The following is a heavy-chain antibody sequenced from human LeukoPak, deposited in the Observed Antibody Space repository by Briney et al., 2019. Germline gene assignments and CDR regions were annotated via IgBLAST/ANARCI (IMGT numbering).Heavy chain of an antibody. Sequence: PSETLSLTCTVSGGSIDRSTYYWGWIRQPPGKGLEWIGSIYYSGSTYYNPSLRSRFTISVDTSKNQFFLKLNSVTAGDTAVYYCATLTGSHPAYWGQGTLVTVSS. CDR2: IYYSGST. V-gene: IGHV4-39*01. J-gene: IGHJ4*02. D-gene: IGHD1-26*01. CDR1: GGSIDRSTYY. CDR3: ATLTGSHPAY.